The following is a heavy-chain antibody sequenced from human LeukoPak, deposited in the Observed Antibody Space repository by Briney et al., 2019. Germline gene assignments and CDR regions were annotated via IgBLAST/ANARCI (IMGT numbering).Heavy chain of an antibody. CDR2: VWYDGSNK. CDR1: GFTFSSNA. V-gene: IGHV3-33*06. Sequence: GGSLRLSCAASGFTFSSNAIHWVRQAPGKGLEWVAVVWYDGSNKHYVDSVKGRFTISRDNSKNTVYLQMNRLTAEDTAVYYCAKSGRWYYDSSGYYAFDYWGQGTLVTVSS. CDR3: AKSGRWYYDSSGYYAFDY. J-gene: IGHJ4*02. D-gene: IGHD3-22*01.